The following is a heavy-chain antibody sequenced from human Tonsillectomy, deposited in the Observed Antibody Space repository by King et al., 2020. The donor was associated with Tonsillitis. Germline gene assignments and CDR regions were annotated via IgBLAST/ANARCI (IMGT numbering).Heavy chain of an antibody. CDR3: AKVVSTAMVYYFDY. CDR2: ISGSGGST. D-gene: IGHD5-18*01. Sequence: VQLVESGGGLVQPGGSLRLSCAASGFTFSSSAMAWVRQAPGKGLEWVSGISGSGGSTYYADSVKGRFTLSRDNSKNTLYLQMNILGAEDTAPYYCAKVVSTAMVYYFDYWGQGTLVTVSS. CDR1: GFTFSSSA. J-gene: IGHJ4*02. V-gene: IGHV3-23*04.